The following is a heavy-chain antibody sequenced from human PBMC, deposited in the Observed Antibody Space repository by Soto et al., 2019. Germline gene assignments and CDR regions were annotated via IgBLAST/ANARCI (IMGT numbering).Heavy chain of an antibody. V-gene: IGHV3-9*01. D-gene: IGHD6-19*01. CDR2: ISWNSGSI. Sequence: QPGGSLRLSCVASGFTFDDYAMHWVRQAPGKGLEWVSGISWNSGSIGYADSVKGRFTISRDNAKNSLYLQMNSLRAEDTALYYCAKAIWSSGRNYYFDYWGQGTLVTVSS. CDR1: GFTFDDYA. J-gene: IGHJ4*02. CDR3: AKAIWSSGRNYYFDY.